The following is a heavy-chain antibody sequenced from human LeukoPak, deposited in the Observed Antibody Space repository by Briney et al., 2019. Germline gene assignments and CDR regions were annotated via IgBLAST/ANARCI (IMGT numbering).Heavy chain of an antibody. V-gene: IGHV3-15*01. CDR1: GFTFSNAW. J-gene: IGHJ4*02. CDR2: IKSKTDGGTT. D-gene: IGHD3-22*01. Sequence: PGGSLTLSCAASGFTFSNAWMSWVRQAPGKGLEWVGRIKSKTDGGTTDYAAPVKGRFHVTIDDATNTLYLQMNSLKSEDTAVYYCTTDAAGDYDSSGPYYFDYCGEGTLVTVS. CDR3: TTDAAGDYDSSGPYYFDY.